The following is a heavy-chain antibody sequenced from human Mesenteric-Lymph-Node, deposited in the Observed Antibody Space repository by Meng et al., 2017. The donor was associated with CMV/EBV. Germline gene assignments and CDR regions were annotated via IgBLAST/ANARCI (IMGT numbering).Heavy chain of an antibody. CDR3: ARGLYIVVVPAAISWFDP. Sequence: SETLSLTCTVSGGSISSYYWSWIRQPPGKGLEWIGYIYYSGSTNYNPSLKSRVTISVDTSKNQFSLKLSSVTAADTAVYYCARGLYIVVVPAAISWFDPWGQGTLVTVSS. V-gene: IGHV4-59*01. D-gene: IGHD2-2*01. CDR2: IYYSGST. J-gene: IGHJ5*02. CDR1: GGSISSYY.